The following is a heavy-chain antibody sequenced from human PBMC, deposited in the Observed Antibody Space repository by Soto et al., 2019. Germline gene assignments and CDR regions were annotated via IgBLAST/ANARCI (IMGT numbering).Heavy chain of an antibody. CDR2: ISGSGGST. J-gene: IGHJ4*02. D-gene: IGHD3-10*01. Sequence: GGSLRLSCAASGFTFSSYAMSWVRQAPGKGLEWVSAISGSGGSTYYADSVKGRFTISRDNSKNTLYLQMNSLRSEDTAVYYCAKGDPMGSGSYYFDYWGQGTLVTVSS. CDR3: AKGDPMGSGSYYFDY. V-gene: IGHV3-23*01. CDR1: GFTFSSYA.